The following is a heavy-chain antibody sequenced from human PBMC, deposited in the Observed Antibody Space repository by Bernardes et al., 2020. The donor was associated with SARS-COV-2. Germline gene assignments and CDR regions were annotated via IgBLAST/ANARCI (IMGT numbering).Heavy chain of an antibody. D-gene: IGHD5-12*01. Sequence: GGSLRLSCAASGFTVSVYWMHWARQAPEKGLVWVARVNSDGSRITYADSVKGRFTISRDNAKNTLYLQMNSLRAEDTAVYYCAREEGYVLGLSYHYYGMDVWGQGTTVTVSS. CDR1: GFTVSVYW. CDR3: AREEGYVLGLSYHYYGMDV. J-gene: IGHJ6*02. V-gene: IGHV3-74*03. CDR2: VNSDGSRI.